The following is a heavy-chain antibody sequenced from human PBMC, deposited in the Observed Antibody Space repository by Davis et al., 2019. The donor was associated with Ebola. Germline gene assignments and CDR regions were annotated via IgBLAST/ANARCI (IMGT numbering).Heavy chain of an antibody. J-gene: IGHJ4*02. D-gene: IGHD6-19*01. CDR1: GGSISSYY. V-gene: IGHV4-34*01. Sequence: GSLRLSCTVSGGSISSYYWSWIRQPPGKGLEWIGEINHSGSTNYNPSLKSRVTISVDTSKNQFSLKLSSVTAADTAVYYCARARGYSSGWYYFDYWGQGTLVTVSS. CDR2: INHSGST. CDR3: ARARGYSSGWYYFDY.